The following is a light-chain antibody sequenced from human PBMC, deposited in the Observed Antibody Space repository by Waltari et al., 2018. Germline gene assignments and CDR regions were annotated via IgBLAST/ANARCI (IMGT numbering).Light chain of an antibody. CDR1: QIISRY. J-gene: IGKJ1*01. V-gene: IGKV3-20*01. CDR2: DAS. Sequence: ELVLPQSPRPLSFSPGESPPLSCRASQIISRYLAWYQHKPGQAPRLLIYDASSRATGIPDRFSGSGSGTDFSLTISRLEPEDFAVYYCQKYGSLPATFGQGTKVEIK. CDR3: QKYGSLPAT.